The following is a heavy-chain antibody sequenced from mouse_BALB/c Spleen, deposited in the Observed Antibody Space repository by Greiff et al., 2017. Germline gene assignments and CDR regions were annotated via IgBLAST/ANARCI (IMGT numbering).Heavy chain of an antibody. Sequence: DVMLVESGGGLVQPGGSLKLSCAASGFTFSSYGMSWVRQTPDKRLELVATINSNGGSTYYPDTVTGRFTISRDNAKNTLYLEMSSLRSEDTAMYYCARDGGTYYYAMDYWGQGTSVTVSS. CDR1: GFTFSSYG. D-gene: IGHD5-1*01. J-gene: IGHJ4*01. CDR2: INSNGGST. CDR3: ARDGGTYYYAMDY. V-gene: IGHV5-6-3*01.